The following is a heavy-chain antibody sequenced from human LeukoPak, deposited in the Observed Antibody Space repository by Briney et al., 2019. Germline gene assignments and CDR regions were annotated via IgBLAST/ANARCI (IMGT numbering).Heavy chain of an antibody. CDR3: ARDGETSVLRFLEWLPRTYYYYGMDV. CDR2: ISYDGSNK. D-gene: IGHD3-3*01. CDR1: GFTFSSYW. V-gene: IGHV3-30*03. J-gene: IGHJ6*02. Sequence: GGSLRLSCAASGFTFSSYWMSWVRQAPGKGLEWVAVISYDGSNKYYADSVKGRFTISRDNSKNTLYLQMNSLRAEDTAVYYCARDGETSVLRFLEWLPRTYYYYGMDVWGQGTTVTVSS.